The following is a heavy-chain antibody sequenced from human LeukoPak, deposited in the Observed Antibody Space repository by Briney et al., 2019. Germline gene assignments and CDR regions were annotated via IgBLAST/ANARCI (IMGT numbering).Heavy chain of an antibody. CDR1: GGSFSGYY. J-gene: IGHJ4*02. D-gene: IGHD3-3*01. Sequence: SETLSXTXAXYGGSFSGYYWSWIRQPPGKGLEWIGKINHSGSTNYNPSLKSRVTISVDTSKNQFSLKLSSVTAADTAVYYCARLPSYYDFWCGYLFDYWGQGTLVTVSS. CDR2: INHSGST. CDR3: ARLPSYYDFWCGYLFDY. V-gene: IGHV4-34*01.